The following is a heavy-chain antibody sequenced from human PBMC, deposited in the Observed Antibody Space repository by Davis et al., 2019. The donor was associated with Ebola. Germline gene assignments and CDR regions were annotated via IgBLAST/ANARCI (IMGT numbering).Heavy chain of an antibody. CDR3: ARDSTLWFGELLSTHGGYFDL. V-gene: IGHV4-34*01. Sequence: SETLSLTCAVYGGSFSGYYWSWIRQPPGKGLEWIGEINHSGSTNYNPSLKSRVTISVDTSKNQFSLKLSSVAAADTAVYYCARDSTLWFGELLSTHGGYFDLWGRGTLVTVSS. CDR1: GGSFSGYY. CDR2: INHSGST. J-gene: IGHJ2*01. D-gene: IGHD3-10*01.